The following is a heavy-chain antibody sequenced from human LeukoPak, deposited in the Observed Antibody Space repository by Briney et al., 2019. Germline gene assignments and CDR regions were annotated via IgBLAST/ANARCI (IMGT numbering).Heavy chain of an antibody. CDR1: GFTFSSYG. D-gene: IGHD4-17*01. Sequence: GRSLRFSCAASGFTFSSYGMHWVRQAPGKGLEWVAVISYDGSNKYYADSVKGRFTISRDNSKNTLCLQMNSLRAEDTAVYYCAKDHGDYVDYWGQGTLVTVSS. CDR2: ISYDGSNK. CDR3: AKDHGDYVDY. V-gene: IGHV3-30*18. J-gene: IGHJ4*02.